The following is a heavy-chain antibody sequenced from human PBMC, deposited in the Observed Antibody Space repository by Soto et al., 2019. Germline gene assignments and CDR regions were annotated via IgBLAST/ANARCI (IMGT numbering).Heavy chain of an antibody. CDR1: GFTFTSYS. J-gene: IGHJ4*02. V-gene: IGHV3-48*01. Sequence: PGGSLRLSCAASGFTFTSYSMIWVRQAPGKGLEWLSYITTMSSAKDYADSVKGRFTISRDDAKNSLYLEMTSLRAEDTAVYYCARDVDWAFDHWGQGTLVTVSS. CDR3: ARDVDWAFDH. D-gene: IGHD3-9*01. CDR2: ITTMSSAK.